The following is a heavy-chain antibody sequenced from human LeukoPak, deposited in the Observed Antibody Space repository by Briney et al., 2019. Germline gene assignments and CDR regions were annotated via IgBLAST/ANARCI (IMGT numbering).Heavy chain of an antibody. CDR2: IYYSGST. Sequence: PSETLSLTXTVSGGSISSYYWSWIRQPPGKGLEWIGYIYYSGSTNYNPSLKSRVTISVDTSKNQFSLKLSSVTAADTAVYYCARYYDSSGYYYGGNYFDYWGQGTLVTVSS. J-gene: IGHJ4*02. CDR1: GGSISSYY. D-gene: IGHD3-22*01. CDR3: ARYYDSSGYYYGGNYFDY. V-gene: IGHV4-59*01.